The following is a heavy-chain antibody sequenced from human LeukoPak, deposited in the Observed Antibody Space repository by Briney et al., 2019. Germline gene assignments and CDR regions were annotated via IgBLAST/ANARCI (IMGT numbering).Heavy chain of an antibody. CDR2: IYYSGST. D-gene: IGHD3-9*01. J-gene: IGHJ4*02. CDR1: GGSISSSSYY. Sequence: SETLSLTCTVSGGSISSSSYYWGWIRQPPGKGLEWIGTIYYSGSTNYNPSLKSRVTISVDTSKNQFSLKLSSVTAADTAVYYCARGLAGRHFDWLFDYWGQGTLVTVSS. V-gene: IGHV4-39*07. CDR3: ARGLAGRHFDWLFDY.